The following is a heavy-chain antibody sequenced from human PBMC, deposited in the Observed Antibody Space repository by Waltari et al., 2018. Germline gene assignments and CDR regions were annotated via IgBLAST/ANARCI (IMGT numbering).Heavy chain of an antibody. CDR2: IDSDGSTT. D-gene: IGHD3-10*01. J-gene: IGHJ4*02. CDR1: GFTFSDFW. Sequence: EVQLVESGGALVQPGGSLRLSCAASGFTFSDFWMHWVLQSPEKGLVWVSRIDSDGSTTTYADSVKGRFTISRDNTKNTLYLQMNGLTAEDTGVYYCATPFYAASGSFLSYWGQGTLVAVSS. V-gene: IGHV3-74*03. CDR3: ATPFYAASGSFLSY.